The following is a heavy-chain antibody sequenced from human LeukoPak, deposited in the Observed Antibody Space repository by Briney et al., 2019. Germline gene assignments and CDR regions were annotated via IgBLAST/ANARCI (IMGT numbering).Heavy chain of an antibody. Sequence: SETLSLTCTVSGGSISSSSYYWGWIRQPPGKGLEWIGSIYYSGSTYYNPSLKSRVTISVDTSKNQFSLKLSSVTAADTAVYYCRLAAAPGDFDYWGQGTLVTVSS. CDR1: GGSISSSSYY. J-gene: IGHJ4*02. V-gene: IGHV4-39*01. D-gene: IGHD6-13*01. CDR3: RLAAAPGDFDY. CDR2: IYYSGST.